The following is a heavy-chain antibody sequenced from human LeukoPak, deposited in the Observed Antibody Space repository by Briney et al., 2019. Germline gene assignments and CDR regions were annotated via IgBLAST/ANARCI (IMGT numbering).Heavy chain of an antibody. CDR3: ARDSNPYYDFWSGYYKAYFDY. Sequence: PSETLSLTCTVSGGSISSYYWSWIRQPAGKGLEWIGRIYTSGSTNYNPSLKSRVTMSVDTSKNQFSLKLSSVTAADTAVYYCARDSNPYYDFWSGYYKAYFDYWGQGTLVTVSS. J-gene: IGHJ4*02. CDR2: IYTSGST. D-gene: IGHD3-3*01. V-gene: IGHV4-4*07. CDR1: GGSISSYY.